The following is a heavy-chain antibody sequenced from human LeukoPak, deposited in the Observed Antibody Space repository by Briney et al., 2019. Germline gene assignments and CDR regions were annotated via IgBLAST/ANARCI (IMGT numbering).Heavy chain of an antibody. Sequence: GGSLRLSCSVSGFHFISYSMTWVRQAPAKGLEWLSSISGNGDNTYYADSVKGRFTISRDNAKNSLYLQMNSLRAKDTALYYCARDYYDSSGSSWFDPWGQGTLVTVSS. J-gene: IGHJ5*02. CDR3: ARDYYDSSGSSWFDP. V-gene: IGHV3-21*01. CDR1: GFHFISYS. CDR2: ISGNGDNT. D-gene: IGHD3-22*01.